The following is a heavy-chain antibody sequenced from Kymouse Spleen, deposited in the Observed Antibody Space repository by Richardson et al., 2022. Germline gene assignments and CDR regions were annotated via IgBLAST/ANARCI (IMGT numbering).Heavy chain of an antibody. V-gene: IGHV4-34*01. CDR1: GGSFSGYY. J-gene: IGHJ6*02. D-gene: IGHD6-19*01. CDR3: ARGIAVAGYYGMDV. CDR2: INHSGST. Sequence: QVQLQQWGAGLLKPSETLSLTCAVYGGSFSGYYWSWIRQPPGKGLEWIGEINHSGSTNYNPSLKSRVTISVDTSKNQFSLKLSSVTAADTAVYYCARGIAVAGYYGMDVWGQGTTVTVSS.